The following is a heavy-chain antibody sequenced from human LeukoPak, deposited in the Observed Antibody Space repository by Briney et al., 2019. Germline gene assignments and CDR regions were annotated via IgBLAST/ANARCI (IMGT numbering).Heavy chain of an antibody. Sequence: HSHTLSLICTGSGSSISGHYLTWSGRRPGKRLEWIGQIHYSGRPDYNPSLKSRVTISVDTSKNQLSLKVTSVTGADTAVYYCARFGVDYDMDVWGQGTTVTVSS. V-gene: IGHV4-59*07. CDR3: ARFGVDYDMDV. J-gene: IGHJ6*02. CDR2: IHYSGRP. CDR1: GSSISGHY. D-gene: IGHD3-16*01.